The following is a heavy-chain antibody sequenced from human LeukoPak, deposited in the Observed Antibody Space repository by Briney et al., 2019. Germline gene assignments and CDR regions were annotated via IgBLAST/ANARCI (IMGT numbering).Heavy chain of an antibody. CDR3: AKDRGWGYGGYYFDY. CDR2: ISWDGGST. CDR1: GFTFDGYT. D-gene: IGHD5-12*01. V-gene: IGHV3-43*01. Sequence: GGPLRLSCAAAGFTFDGYTMHWVRQAPGKGLEWVSLISWDGGSTYYADSVKGRFTISRDNSKNSLYLQMNSLRTEDTALYYCAKDRGWGYGGYYFDYWGQGTLVTVSS. J-gene: IGHJ4*02.